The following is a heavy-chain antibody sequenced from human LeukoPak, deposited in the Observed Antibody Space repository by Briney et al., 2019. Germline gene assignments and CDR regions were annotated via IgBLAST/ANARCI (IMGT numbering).Heavy chain of an antibody. CDR1: GGSFNSRSYF. J-gene: IGHJ4*02. D-gene: IGHD5-18*01. CDR2: IYYGGDT. Sequence: SETLSLTCTVSGGSFNSRSYFWGWIRQPPGKGLEWIGSIYYGGDTYYKPSLKSRVTISVDTSKDQLSLKLSSVTAADTAVYFCAGNVYRYGCNYFEYWGQGVLVTVSS. V-gene: IGHV4-39*01. CDR3: AGNVYRYGCNYFEY.